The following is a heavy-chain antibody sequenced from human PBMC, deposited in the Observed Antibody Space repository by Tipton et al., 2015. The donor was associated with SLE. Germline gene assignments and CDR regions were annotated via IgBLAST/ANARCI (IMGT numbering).Heavy chain of an antibody. CDR2: INHSGST. CDR1: GGSFSGYY. J-gene: IGHJ4*02. Sequence: LRLSCAVYGGSFSGYYWSWIRQPPGKGLEWIGEINHSGSTNYNPSLKSRVTISVDTSKNQFSLKLSSVTAADTAVYYCARDPPPGGTADYWGQGTLVTVSS. CDR3: ARDPPPGGTADY. V-gene: IGHV4-34*01. D-gene: IGHD1-1*01.